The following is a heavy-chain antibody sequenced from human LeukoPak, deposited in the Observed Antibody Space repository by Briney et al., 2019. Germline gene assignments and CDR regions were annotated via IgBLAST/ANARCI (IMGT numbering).Heavy chain of an antibody. D-gene: IGHD6-19*01. V-gene: IGHV3-30*18. Sequence: AVISYDGSNKYYADSVKGRFTISRDNSKNTLYLQMNSLRAEDTAVYYCAKAPRRQWLVLDYWGQGTLVTVSS. J-gene: IGHJ4*02. CDR2: ISYDGSNK. CDR3: AKAPRRQWLVLDY.